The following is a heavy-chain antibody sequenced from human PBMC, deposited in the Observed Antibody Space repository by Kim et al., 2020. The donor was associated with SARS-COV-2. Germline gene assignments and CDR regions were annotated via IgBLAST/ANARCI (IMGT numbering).Heavy chain of an antibody. Sequence: GGSLRLSCAASGFTVSSNAMSWVRQAPGKGLEWVSAISGGGGSTYYADAVKGRFTISRANSKNTMYLQMNSLRAEDTAVYYCAKDWSMVRGTYNWFDPWGQGTLVTVSS. D-gene: IGHD3-10*01. J-gene: IGHJ5*02. CDR2: ISGGGGST. CDR1: GFTVSSNA. V-gene: IGHV3-23*01. CDR3: AKDWSMVRGTYNWFDP.